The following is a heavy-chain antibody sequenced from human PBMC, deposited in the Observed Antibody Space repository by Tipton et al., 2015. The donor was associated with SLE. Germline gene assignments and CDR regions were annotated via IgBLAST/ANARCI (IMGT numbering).Heavy chain of an antibody. CDR1: GGSFSGYY. J-gene: IGHJ4*02. D-gene: IGHD6-13*01. Sequence: TLSLTCAVYGGSFSGYYWSWIRQLPDKGLEWIGEINHSGTTNCNPSLKSRVTISVDTSKNQFSLKLSSVTAADTAVYYCARERLYSSSWFSDWGQGTLVTVSS. V-gene: IGHV4-34*01. CDR2: INHSGTT. CDR3: ARERLYSSSWFSD.